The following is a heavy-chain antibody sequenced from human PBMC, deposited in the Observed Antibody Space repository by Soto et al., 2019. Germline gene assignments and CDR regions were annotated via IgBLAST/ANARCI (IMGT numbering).Heavy chain of an antibody. J-gene: IGHJ5*02. CDR2: ISYSGNT. CDR1: GASISSDY. CDR3: ARSLSPQCGGDCYHA. D-gene: IGHD2-21*02. V-gene: IGHV4-59*01. Sequence: KASETLSLTCTVSGASISSDYWAWIRQPPGKGLEWIGYISYSGNTNYHPSLESRVTISVGTSKNQISLNVSSVTAADTVVYFCARSLSPQCGGDCYHAWGQGTLVTVSS.